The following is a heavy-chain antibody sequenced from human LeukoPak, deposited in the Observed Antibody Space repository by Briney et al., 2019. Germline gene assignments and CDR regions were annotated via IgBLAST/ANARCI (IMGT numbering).Heavy chain of an antibody. CDR3: AKDRLGDWRGSFDSSPSTNYFDY. D-gene: IGHD3-22*01. CDR2: IRFDGNNE. J-gene: IGHJ4*02. CDR1: GFTFTNYG. V-gene: IGHV3-30*02. Sequence: PGGSLRLSCAASGFTFTNYGMHRVRQAPGKGLEWVAFIRFDGNNEYYADSVKGRFTISRDNSKKTLYMHMNSLRAEDTAVYYCAKDRLGDWRGSFDSSPSTNYFDYWGQGTLVTVSS.